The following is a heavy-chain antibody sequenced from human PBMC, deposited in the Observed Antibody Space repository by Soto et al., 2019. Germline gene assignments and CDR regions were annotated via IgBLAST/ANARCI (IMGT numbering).Heavy chain of an antibody. V-gene: IGHV1-69*13. Sequence: ASVKVSCKASGGTFSSYAISWVRQAPGQGLEWMGGIIPIFGTANYAQKFQGRVTITAGESTSTAYMELSSLRSEDTAVYYCARGTHVDTAMATWGQGTLVTVSS. CDR2: IIPIFGTA. CDR1: GGTFSSYA. CDR3: ARGTHVDTAMAT. J-gene: IGHJ5*02. D-gene: IGHD5-18*01.